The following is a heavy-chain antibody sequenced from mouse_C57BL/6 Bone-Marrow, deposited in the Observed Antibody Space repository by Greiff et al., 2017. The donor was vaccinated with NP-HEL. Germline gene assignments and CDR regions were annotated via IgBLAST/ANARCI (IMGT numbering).Heavy chain of an antibody. CDR3: ARLIITTVVATRFAY. V-gene: IGHV5-6*01. D-gene: IGHD1-1*01. J-gene: IGHJ3*01. Sequence: EVQGVESGGDLVKPGGSLKLSCAASGFTFSSYGMSWVRQTPDKRLEWVATISSGGSYTYYPDSVKGRFTISRDNAKNTLYLQMSSLKSEDTAMYYCARLIITTVVATRFAYWGQGTLVTVSA. CDR1: GFTFSSYG. CDR2: ISSGGSYT.